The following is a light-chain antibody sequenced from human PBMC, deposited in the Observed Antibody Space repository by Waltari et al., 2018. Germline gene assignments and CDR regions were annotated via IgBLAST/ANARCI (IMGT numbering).Light chain of an antibody. CDR1: QSINGW. CDR2: ATS. CDR3: QQRSNWLGT. V-gene: IGKV1-5*03. Sequence: DIEMTQSPSTLSAFVGDRVTITCRASQSINGWLAWYQQKPGKAPKLLIYATSSLESGVPSRFSGSASGTEFTLTISSLQPDDFAVYYCQQRSNWLGTFGGGTKVEIK. J-gene: IGKJ4*01.